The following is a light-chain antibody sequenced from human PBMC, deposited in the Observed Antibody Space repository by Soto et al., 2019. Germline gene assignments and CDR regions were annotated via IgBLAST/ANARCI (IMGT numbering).Light chain of an antibody. CDR3: QQYYSYPLT. Sequence: AIRMTQSPSSLSASTGDRVTITCRASQGISSYLAWYQQKPGKAPKLLLDAASTLQSGVPSRFSGSGSGTDFTLTISCLQSEDFATYYCQQYYSYPLTFGGGTKVEVK. J-gene: IGKJ4*01. V-gene: IGKV1-8*01. CDR2: AAS. CDR1: QGISSY.